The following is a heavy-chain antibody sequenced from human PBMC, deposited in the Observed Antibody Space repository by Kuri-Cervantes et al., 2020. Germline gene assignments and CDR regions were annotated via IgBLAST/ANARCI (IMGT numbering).Heavy chain of an antibody. J-gene: IGHJ3*02. V-gene: IGHV3-11*01. D-gene: IGHD2/OR15-2a*01. CDR1: GFTFSDYY. CDR2: ISSIGSTI. CDR3: AFYRAYDAFDI. Sequence: GGSLRLSCAASGFTFSDYYMSWIRQAPGKGLEWVSYISSIGSTIYYADSVKGGFTISRDNAKNSLYLQMNSLRAEDTAVYYCAFYRAYDAFDIWGQGTMVTVSS.